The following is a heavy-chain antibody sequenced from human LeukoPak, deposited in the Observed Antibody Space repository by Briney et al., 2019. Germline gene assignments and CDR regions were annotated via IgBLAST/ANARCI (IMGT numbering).Heavy chain of an antibody. CDR2: ISWNSGSI. CDR3: AKGHGYCSSTSCWGAFDI. Sequence: GGSLRLSCAASGFTFDDYAMHWVRQAPGKGLEWVSGISWNSGSIGYADSVKGRFTISRDNAKNSLYLQMNSLRAEDMALYYCAKGHGYCSSTSCWGAFDIWGQGTMVTVSS. D-gene: IGHD2-2*01. J-gene: IGHJ3*02. V-gene: IGHV3-9*03. CDR1: GFTFDDYA.